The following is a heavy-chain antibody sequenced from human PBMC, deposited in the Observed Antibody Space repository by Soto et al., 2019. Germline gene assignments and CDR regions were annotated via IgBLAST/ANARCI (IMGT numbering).Heavy chain of an antibody. Sequence: QVQLVQSGAEVRKPGASVRVSCKASGYSFTSYGISWVRQAPGRGLEWMGWISAYTGDTKYTQNFQGRVTLTTDPAASTVYMDLGSLRSDDTAVYYCARPYSSGWSLSPSDYWGQGTLVTVSS. J-gene: IGHJ4*02. V-gene: IGHV1-18*04. CDR2: ISAYTGDT. CDR1: GYSFTSYG. D-gene: IGHD6-19*01. CDR3: ARPYSSGWSLSPSDY.